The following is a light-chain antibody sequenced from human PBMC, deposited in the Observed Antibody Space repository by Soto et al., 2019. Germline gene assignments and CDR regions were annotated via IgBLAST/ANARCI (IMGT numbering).Light chain of an antibody. CDR1: SSDVGGYNY. J-gene: IGLJ3*02. V-gene: IGLV2-14*01. Sequence: QSALTQPASVSGSPGQSITISCTGTSSDVGGYNYVSWYQQYPGKAPKLMIYEVSNRPSGVSNRFSGSKSGNTASLTISGLPAEDEADYYCSSYTSSILVFGGGTKLTVL. CDR2: EVS. CDR3: SSYTSSILV.